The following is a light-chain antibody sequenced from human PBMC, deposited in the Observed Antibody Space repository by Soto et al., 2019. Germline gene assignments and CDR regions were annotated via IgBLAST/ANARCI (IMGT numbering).Light chain of an antibody. CDR1: SSDVGGYNY. CDR2: EVS. CDR3: SSYTSSSTRV. Sequence: QSALTQPASVSGSPGQSITISCTGTSSDVGGYNYVSWYQQHPGKAPKLMIYEVSKRPSGVSNRFSGSTSGNTASLTISGLQAEDEADYSCSSYTSSSTRVFGGGTKLTAL. J-gene: IGLJ3*02. V-gene: IGLV2-14*01.